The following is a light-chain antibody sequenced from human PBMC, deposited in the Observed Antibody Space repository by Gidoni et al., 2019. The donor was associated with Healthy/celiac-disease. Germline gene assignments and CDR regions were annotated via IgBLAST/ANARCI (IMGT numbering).Light chain of an antibody. CDR2: WAS. V-gene: IGKV4-1*01. Sequence: ERATTNCKSSQSVLYSSNNKNYLAWYQQKPGQPPKLLIYWASTRESGVPDRFSGSGSGTDFTLTISSLQAEDVAVYYCQQYYSTPYTFGQGTKLEIK. J-gene: IGKJ2*01. CDR1: QSVLYSSNNKNY. CDR3: QQYYSTPYT.